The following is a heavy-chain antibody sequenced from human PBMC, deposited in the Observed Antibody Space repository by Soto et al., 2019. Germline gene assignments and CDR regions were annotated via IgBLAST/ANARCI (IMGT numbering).Heavy chain of an antibody. CDR1: GAALNSGNYY. Sequence: SETLSLTCSVSGAALNSGNYYWSWIRQGPGKGLEWIGHIYVTGAVDYNPSLRDRITISQDTSERQFSLNLRLVTAADTAAYYCARLRIATNNYKWFDPWGQGTLVTVSS. D-gene: IGHD2-21*01. CDR2: IYVTGAV. V-gene: IGHV4-31*03. CDR3: ARLRIATNNYKWFDP. J-gene: IGHJ5*02.